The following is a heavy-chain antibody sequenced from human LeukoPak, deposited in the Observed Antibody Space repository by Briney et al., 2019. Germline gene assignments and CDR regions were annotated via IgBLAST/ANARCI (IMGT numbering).Heavy chain of an antibody. Sequence: GGSLGLSWAAPGFTFGDYGMSWVRQASGEGLGLVSGINWNGGNTGYADSVKGRFTISRDNAKNSLYLQMNSLRAEDTALYYCARVASNYDFDCWGQGTLVTVSS. D-gene: IGHD4-11*01. J-gene: IGHJ4*02. CDR2: INWNGGNT. V-gene: IGHV3-20*04. CDR1: GFTFGDYG. CDR3: ARVASNYDFDC.